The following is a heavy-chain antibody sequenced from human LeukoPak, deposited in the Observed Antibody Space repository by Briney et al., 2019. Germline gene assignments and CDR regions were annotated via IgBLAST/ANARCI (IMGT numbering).Heavy chain of an antibody. J-gene: IGHJ4*02. V-gene: IGHV1-18*01. D-gene: IGHD2/OR15-2a*01. CDR1: GYTFTSYG. Sequence: GASVKVSCKASGYTFTSYGISWVRQAPGQGLEWMGWISAFNGNTNYAQKLQGRVTMTTDTSTSTAYMKLRSLRSDDTAVYYCERVLHSMADGNWGQGTLVTVSS. CDR3: ERVLHSMADGN. CDR2: ISAFNGNT.